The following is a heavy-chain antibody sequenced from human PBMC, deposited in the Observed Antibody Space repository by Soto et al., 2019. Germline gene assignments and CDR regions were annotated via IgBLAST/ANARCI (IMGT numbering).Heavy chain of an antibody. CDR2: TYYSGST. J-gene: IGHJ5*02. V-gene: IGHV4-59*01. D-gene: IGHD2-2*01. CDR1: GGPPSSYY. CDR3: ARDLRYCSSTSCYRRFDP. Sequence: PLGTLSLPSTGPGGPPSSYYWSWIRQPPGKGLEWIGYTYYSGSTNYNPSLKSRVTISVDTSKNQFSLKLSSVTAADTAVYYCARDLRYCSSTSCYRRFDPWGQGTLVTVSS.